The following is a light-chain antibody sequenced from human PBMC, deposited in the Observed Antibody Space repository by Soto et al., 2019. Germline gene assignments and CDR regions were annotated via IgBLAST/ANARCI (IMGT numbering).Light chain of an antibody. CDR2: GAS. J-gene: IGKJ1*01. Sequence: EIVMTQSPATLSVSPGERATLSCRASQSVSSNLAWFQQKPGQAPRLLIYGASTRATGIPVRFSGSGSGTDFTLTISRLEPEDFAVYYCQQYGSSLWTFGQGTKVDIK. V-gene: IGKV3-20*01. CDR3: QQYGSSLWT. CDR1: QSVSSN.